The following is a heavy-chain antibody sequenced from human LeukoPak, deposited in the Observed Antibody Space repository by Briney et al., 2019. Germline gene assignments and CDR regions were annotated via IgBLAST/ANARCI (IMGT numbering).Heavy chain of an antibody. CDR1: GFTFSSYS. V-gene: IGHV3-48*01. CDR2: ISSSSSTI. Sequence: GGSLRLSGAASGFTFSSYSMNLVRQAPGKGLEWVSYISSSSSTIYYADSVKGRFTISRDNAKNSLYLQMNGLIAEELAVYYFARXXXAEGSXXXXWXQXTMVTVSS. CDR3: ARXXXAEGSXXXX. J-gene: IGHJ3*01.